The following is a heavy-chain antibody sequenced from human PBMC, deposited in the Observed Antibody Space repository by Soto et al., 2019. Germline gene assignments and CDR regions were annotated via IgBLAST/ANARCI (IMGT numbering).Heavy chain of an antibody. D-gene: IGHD3-22*01. CDR1: GGTFSSYA. Sequence: SVKVSCKASGGTFSSYAISWVRQAPGQGLEWMGGIIPIFGTANYAQKFQGSVTITADESTSTAYMELSSLRSEDTAVYYCARLIESYYYDSSGRAPIFDIWGQGTMVTVS. V-gene: IGHV1-69*13. CDR3: ARLIESYYYDSSGRAPIFDI. J-gene: IGHJ3*02. CDR2: IIPIFGTA.